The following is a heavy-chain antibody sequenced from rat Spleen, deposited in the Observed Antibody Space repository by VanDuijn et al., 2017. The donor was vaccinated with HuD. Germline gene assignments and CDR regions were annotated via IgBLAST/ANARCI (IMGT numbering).Heavy chain of an antibody. D-gene: IGHD1-1*01. CDR1: GFTFSDFY. J-gene: IGHJ2*01. CDR2: IIYDVTRT. V-gene: IGHV5S10*01. Sequence: EVQLVESDGGLVQPGRSLKLSCAASGFTFSDFYMTWVRQAPTKGLEWVATIIYDVTRTYYRDSVKGRFTISRDNAKSTLYLQMDSLRSEDTATYYCARHGALQWWSYWGQGVMVTVSS. CDR3: ARHGALQWWSY.